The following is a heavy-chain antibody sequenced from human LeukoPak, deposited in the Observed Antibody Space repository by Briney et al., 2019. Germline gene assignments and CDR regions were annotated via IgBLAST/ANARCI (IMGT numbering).Heavy chain of an antibody. CDR2: IIGSGSST. CDR3: AKEYSGSHYYYYYMDV. V-gene: IGHV3-23*01. CDR1: GFTFSSYG. D-gene: IGHD1-26*01. Sequence: GGTLRLSCAASGFTFSSYGMSWVRQAPGKGLQWVSVIIGSGSSTYYADSVKGRFTISRDNSKNTLYLQMNSLRAEDTAVYYCAKEYSGSHYYYYYMDVWGKGTTVTVSS. J-gene: IGHJ6*03.